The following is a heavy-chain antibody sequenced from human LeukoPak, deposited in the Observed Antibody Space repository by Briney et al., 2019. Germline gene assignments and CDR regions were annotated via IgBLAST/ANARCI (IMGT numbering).Heavy chain of an antibody. CDR3: ARDNLARDGYNHGGFDP. J-gene: IGHJ5*02. CDR2: TYYRSKWYN. Sequence: SQTLSLTCAISGDSVSSNSAAWNWIRQSPSRGLEWLGRTYYRSKWYNDYAVSVKSRITINPDTSKNQFSLQLNSVTPEDTAVYYCARDNLARDGYNHGGFDPWGQGTLVTVSS. D-gene: IGHD5-24*01. V-gene: IGHV6-1*01. CDR1: GDSVSSNSAA.